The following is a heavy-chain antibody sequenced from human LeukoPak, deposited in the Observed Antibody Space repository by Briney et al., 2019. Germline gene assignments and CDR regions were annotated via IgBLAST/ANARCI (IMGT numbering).Heavy chain of an antibody. CDR3: ARDSLSVSDYYYYMDV. V-gene: IGHV1-69*05. CDR1: GGTFSSYA. Sequence: ASVKVSCKASGGTFSSYAISWVRQAPGQGLEWMGGIIPIFGTANYAQKFQGRVTITTDESTSTVYMELSSLRSEDTAVYYCARDSLSVSDYYYYMDVWGKGTTVTVSS. CDR2: IIPIFGTA. J-gene: IGHJ6*03.